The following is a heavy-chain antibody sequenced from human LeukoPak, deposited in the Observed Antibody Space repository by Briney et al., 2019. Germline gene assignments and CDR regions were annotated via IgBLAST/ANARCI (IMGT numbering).Heavy chain of an antibody. CDR3: ARGHDYGDYEENRMTYYYMDV. V-gene: IGHV4-59*01. CDR2: IYYSGST. Sequence: PSETLSLTCTVSGGSISSYYWSWIRQPPGKGLEWIGYIYYSGSTNYNPSLKSRVTISVDTSKNQFSLKLSSVTAADTAVYYCARGHDYGDYEENRMTYYYMDVWGKGTTVTISS. CDR1: GGSISSYY. D-gene: IGHD4-17*01. J-gene: IGHJ6*03.